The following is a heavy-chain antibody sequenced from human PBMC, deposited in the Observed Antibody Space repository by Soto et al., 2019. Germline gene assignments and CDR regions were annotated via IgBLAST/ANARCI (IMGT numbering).Heavy chain of an antibody. CDR2: ISCDGSNK. CDR1: GFTFSRYA. V-gene: IGHV3-30-3*01. Sequence: GGSLRLSCAASGFTFSRYAMHWVRQAPGKGLEWVALISCDGSNKYYADFVKGRFTISRDNSKNTLYLQMNSLRAEDTAVYYCAIPGYNSGSLDYWGQGTLVTVSS. J-gene: IGHJ4*02. D-gene: IGHD6-19*01. CDR3: AIPGYNSGSLDY.